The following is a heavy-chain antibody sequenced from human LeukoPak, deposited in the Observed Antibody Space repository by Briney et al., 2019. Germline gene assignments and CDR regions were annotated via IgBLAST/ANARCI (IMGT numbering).Heavy chain of an antibody. CDR2: ISSSSSYI. Sequence: GGSLRLSCAASGFTFSSHGMQWVRQAPGKGLEWVSSISSSSSYIYYADSVKGRFTLSRDNARNSLYLQMNSLRAEDTAVYYCARDVEYYYFDYWGQGTLVTVSS. V-gene: IGHV3-21*01. CDR1: GFTFSSHG. CDR3: ARDVEYYYFDY. J-gene: IGHJ4*02. D-gene: IGHD2/OR15-2a*01.